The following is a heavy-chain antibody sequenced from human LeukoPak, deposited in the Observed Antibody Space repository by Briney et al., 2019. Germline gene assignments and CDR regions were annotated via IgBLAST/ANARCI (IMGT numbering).Heavy chain of an antibody. D-gene: IGHD6-13*01. CDR3: ARESMGGYSSSWHYYYGMDV. CDR2: IIPIFGTA. Sequence: ASVKVSCKASGGTFSSYAISWVRQAPGQGLEWMGGIIPIFGTANYAQKFQGRVTITADESTSTAYMELRSLRSDDTAVYYCARESMGGYSSSWHYYYGMDVWGQGTTVTVSS. J-gene: IGHJ6*02. CDR1: GGTFSSYA. V-gene: IGHV1-69*13.